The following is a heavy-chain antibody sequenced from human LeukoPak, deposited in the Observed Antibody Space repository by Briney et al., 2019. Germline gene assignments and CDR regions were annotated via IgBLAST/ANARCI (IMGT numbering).Heavy chain of an antibody. CDR3: AREETSGSSSAFDI. CDR1: GYTFTDHY. Sequence: ASVKVSCKASGYTFTDHYVHWVRQAPGQGLGWMGWINPNSGGTNSAQKFQGRVTMTRDTSISTAYMELSRLRSDDTAVYYCAREETSGSSSAFDIWGQGTMVTVSS. J-gene: IGHJ3*02. CDR2: INPNSGGT. D-gene: IGHD1-26*01. V-gene: IGHV1-2*02.